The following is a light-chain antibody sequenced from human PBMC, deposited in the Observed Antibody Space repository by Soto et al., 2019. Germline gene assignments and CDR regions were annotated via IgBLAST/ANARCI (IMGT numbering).Light chain of an antibody. V-gene: IGKV3-20*01. J-gene: IGKJ1*01. CDR1: QSVSSSY. Sequence: EIVLTQSPGTLSLSPGERATLSCRARQSVSSSYLAWYQQTPGQAPRLLIYGGSSRATGIPDRFSGSGSGTDFTLTISRLEPEDFAVYYCQQYGSSPTFGQGTKVEIK. CDR3: QQYGSSPT. CDR2: GGS.